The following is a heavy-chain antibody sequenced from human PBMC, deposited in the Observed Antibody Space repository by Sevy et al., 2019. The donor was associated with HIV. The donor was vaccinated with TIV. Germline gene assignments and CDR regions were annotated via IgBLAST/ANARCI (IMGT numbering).Heavy chain of an antibody. J-gene: IGHJ6*02. D-gene: IGHD2-2*01. Sequence: GGSLRLSCAASGFTFSSYAMHWVRQAPGKGLEWVAVISYDGSNKYYADSVKGRFTISRDNSKNTLYRQMNSLRAEETAVYYCARVGYCSSTSCLYYYYYYGMDVWGQGTTVTVSS. CDR1: GFTFSSYA. CDR3: ARVGYCSSTSCLYYYYYYGMDV. V-gene: IGHV3-30*04. CDR2: ISYDGSNK.